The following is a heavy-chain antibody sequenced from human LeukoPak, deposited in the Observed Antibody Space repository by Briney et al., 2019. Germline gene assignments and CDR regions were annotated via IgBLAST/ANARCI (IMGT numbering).Heavy chain of an antibody. CDR1: GFTFSSYA. Sequence: PGGPLRLSCSASGFTFSSYAMHWVRQAPGKGLEYVSAISSNGGSTYYADSVKGRFTISRDNSKNTLYLQMSSLRAEDTAVYYCVKTADLSITFDHWGQGTLVTVSS. J-gene: IGHJ5*02. D-gene: IGHD3-10*01. CDR3: VKTADLSITFDH. V-gene: IGHV3-64D*06. CDR2: ISSNGGST.